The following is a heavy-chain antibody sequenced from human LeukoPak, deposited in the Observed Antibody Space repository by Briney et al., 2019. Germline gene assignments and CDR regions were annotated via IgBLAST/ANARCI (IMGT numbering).Heavy chain of an antibody. CDR3: ARILNGYFLDY. V-gene: IGHV4-4*07. D-gene: IGHD3-9*01. CDR2: IYSSGST. CDR1: GGSISSYY. J-gene: IGHJ4*02. Sequence: SETLSLTCTVSGGSISSYYWSWIRQPPGKGLEWIGRIYSSGSTNYNPSLKSRVTMSVDTSENQFSLNLTSVTAADTAVYYCARILNGYFLDYWGQGTLVTVSS.